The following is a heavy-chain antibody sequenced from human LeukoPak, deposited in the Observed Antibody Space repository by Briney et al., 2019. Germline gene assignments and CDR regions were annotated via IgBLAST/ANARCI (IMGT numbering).Heavy chain of an antibody. CDR3: ARGSTLYDSSGYLFDY. V-gene: IGHV1-69*04. J-gene: IGHJ4*02. D-gene: IGHD3-22*01. CDR2: IIPILGIA. CDR1: GGTFSSYA. Sequence: SVKVSCRASGGTFSSYAISWVRQAPGQGLEWMGRIIPILGIANYAQKFQGRVTITADRSTSTAYMELSSLRSEDTAVYYCARGSTLYDSSGYLFDYWGQGTLVTVAS.